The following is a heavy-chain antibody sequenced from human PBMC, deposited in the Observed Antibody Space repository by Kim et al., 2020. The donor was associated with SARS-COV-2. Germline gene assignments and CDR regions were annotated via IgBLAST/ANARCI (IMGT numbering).Heavy chain of an antibody. CDR3: ASSESYCGGDCYSEYFQH. J-gene: IGHJ1*01. Sequence: GGSLRLSCAASGFTFSDYYMSWIRQAPGKGLEWVSYISSSGSTIYYADSVKGRFTISRDNAKNPLYLQMNSLRAEDTAVYYCASSESYCGGDCYSEYFQHWGQGTLVTVSS. CDR2: ISSSGSTI. CDR1: GFTFSDYY. V-gene: IGHV3-11*04. D-gene: IGHD2-21*02.